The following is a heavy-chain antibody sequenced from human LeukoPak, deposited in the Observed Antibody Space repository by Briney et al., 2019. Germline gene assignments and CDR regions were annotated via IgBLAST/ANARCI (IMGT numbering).Heavy chain of an antibody. CDR3: ARDRYCSSTSCYSAFDY. D-gene: IGHD2-2*01. CDR2: IYTSGST. Sequence: SETLPLTCTVSGGSISSYYWSWIRQPAGKGLEWIGRIYTSGSTNYNPSLKSRVTMSVDTSKNQFSLKLSSVTAADTAVYYCARDRYCSSTSCYSAFDYWGQGTLVTVSS. CDR1: GGSISSYY. V-gene: IGHV4-4*07. J-gene: IGHJ4*02.